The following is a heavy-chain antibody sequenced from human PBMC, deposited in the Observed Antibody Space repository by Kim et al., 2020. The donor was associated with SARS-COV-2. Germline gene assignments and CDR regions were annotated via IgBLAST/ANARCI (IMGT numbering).Heavy chain of an antibody. D-gene: IGHD6-6*01. J-gene: IGHJ5*02. CDR1: GFTFSSYA. CDR2: ISYDGSNK. CDR3: AREYGSSPGWFDP. V-gene: IGHV3-30-3*01. Sequence: LSLTCAASGFTFSSYAMHWVRQAPGKGLEWVAVISYDGSNKYYADSVKGRFTISRDNSKNTLYLQMNSLRAEDTAVYYCAREYGSSPGWFDPWGQGTLVTVSS.